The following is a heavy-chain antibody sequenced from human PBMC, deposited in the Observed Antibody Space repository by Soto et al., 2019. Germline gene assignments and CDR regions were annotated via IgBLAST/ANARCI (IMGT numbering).Heavy chain of an antibody. D-gene: IGHD6-19*01. J-gene: IGHJ6*03. CDR2: IIPILGIA. CDR3: ARDKMGIAVAGTKDYYYYYMDV. Sequence: SVKVSCKASGGTFSSYTISWVRQAPGQGLEWMGRIIPILGIANYAQKFQGRVTITADKSTSTAYMELSSLRSEDTAVYYCARDKMGIAVAGTKDYYYYYMDVWGKGTTVTVSS. CDR1: GGTFSSYT. V-gene: IGHV1-69*04.